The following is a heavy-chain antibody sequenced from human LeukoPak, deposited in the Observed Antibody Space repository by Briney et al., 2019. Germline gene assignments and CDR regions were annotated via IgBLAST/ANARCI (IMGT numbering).Heavy chain of an antibody. D-gene: IGHD3-10*01. CDR1: GGTFSSYA. CDR3: ARGDYYGSPKVVAA. J-gene: IGHJ5*02. Sequence: SVKVSCKASGGTFSSYAISWVRQAPGQGLEWMGGIIPIFGTANYAQKFQGRVTITADESTSTAYMELSRLRSDDTAVFYCARGDYYGSPKVVAAWGQGTLVTVSS. V-gene: IGHV1-69*13. CDR2: IIPIFGTA.